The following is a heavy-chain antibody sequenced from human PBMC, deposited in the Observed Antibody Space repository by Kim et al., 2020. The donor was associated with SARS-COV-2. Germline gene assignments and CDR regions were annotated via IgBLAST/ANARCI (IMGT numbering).Heavy chain of an antibody. Sequence: GGSLRLSCAASGFTFSNYAMTWVRQAQGKGLEWVSSISGSSGTTYDADSVKGRFTISRDNSRNILFLQMNNLRADDTAIYYCAKDVGEGRIYFDHWGQGTLVTVSS. V-gene: IGHV3-23*01. D-gene: IGHD3-10*01. CDR2: ISGSSGTT. J-gene: IGHJ4*02. CDR1: GFTFSNYA. CDR3: AKDVGEGRIYFDH.